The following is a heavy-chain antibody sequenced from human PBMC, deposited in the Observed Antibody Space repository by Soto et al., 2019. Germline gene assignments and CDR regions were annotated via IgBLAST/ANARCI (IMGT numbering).Heavy chain of an antibody. V-gene: IGHV4-34*01. Sequence: SETLSLTCAVYGGSFSGYYWSWIRQPPGKGPEWIGEINHSGSTNYNPSLKSRVTISVDTSKNQFSLKLSSVTAADTAVYYCASIVVVTAIHPADDAFDIWGQGTMVTVSS. D-gene: IGHD2-21*02. CDR3: ASIVVVTAIHPADDAFDI. CDR2: INHSGST. CDR1: GGSFSGYY. J-gene: IGHJ3*02.